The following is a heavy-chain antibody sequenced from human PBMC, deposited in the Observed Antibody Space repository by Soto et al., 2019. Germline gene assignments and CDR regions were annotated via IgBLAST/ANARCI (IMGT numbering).Heavy chain of an antibody. CDR1: GFTFSSYA. CDR3: AKAFEGGTYYVGTFDY. D-gene: IGHD1-26*01. J-gene: IGHJ4*02. V-gene: IGHV3-23*01. CDR2: ISGSGGST. Sequence: GGSLRLSCAASGFTFSSYAMIWVRQAPGKGLEWVSAISGSGGSTYYANSVKGRFTISRDNSKNTLNLQMNSLRAEDTAVYYCAKAFEGGTYYVGTFDYWGQGTLVTVSS.